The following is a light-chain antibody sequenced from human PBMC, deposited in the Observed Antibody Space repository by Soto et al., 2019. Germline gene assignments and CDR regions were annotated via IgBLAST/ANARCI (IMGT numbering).Light chain of an antibody. J-gene: IGKJ5*01. Sequence: SPSTLSVSPGERATLSCRASQNILSNLAWYQQKPGQAPRLLIYGASTRATGIPARFSGSGSGTEFTLTISSLQSEDFEIYYCQQYNTYPMTSCQESRLEIK. CDR1: QNILSN. CDR3: QQYNTYPMT. CDR2: GAS. V-gene: IGKV3-15*01.